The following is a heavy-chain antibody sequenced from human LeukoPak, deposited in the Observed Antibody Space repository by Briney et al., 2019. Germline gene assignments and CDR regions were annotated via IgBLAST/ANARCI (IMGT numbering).Heavy chain of an antibody. V-gene: IGHV3-7*01. CDR3: AREWQGGIAAAGTRIEGDY. D-gene: IGHD6-13*01. Sequence: GGSLRLSCAVSGFSVSGYWMTWVRQAPGRGLEWVANIKQDGSEKNYVDSVKGRFTISRDNAENSLFLQMNSLRVEDTAVYYCAREWQGGIAAAGTRIEGDYWGQGTLVAVSS. J-gene: IGHJ4*02. CDR2: IKQDGSEK. CDR1: GFSVSGYW.